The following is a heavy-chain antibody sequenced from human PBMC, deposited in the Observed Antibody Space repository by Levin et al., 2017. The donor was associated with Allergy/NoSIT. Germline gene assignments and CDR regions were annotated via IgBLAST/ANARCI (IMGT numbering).Heavy chain of an antibody. V-gene: IGHV3-23*01. CDR1: GFTFTSYA. Sequence: GESLKISCAASGFTFTSYAMTWVRQAPGKGLEWLSAISGSGISTHYADSVKGRFTISRDNSKNTLYLQMNSLRAEDTAVYYCAKASPFYDHWGPGTLVTVSS. D-gene: IGHD2/OR15-2a*01. J-gene: IGHJ4*02. CDR2: ISGSGIST. CDR3: AKASPFYDH.